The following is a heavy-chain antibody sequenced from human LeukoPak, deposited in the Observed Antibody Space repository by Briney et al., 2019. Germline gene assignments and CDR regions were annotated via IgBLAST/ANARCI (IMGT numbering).Heavy chain of an antibody. D-gene: IGHD2-15*01. J-gene: IGHJ6*04. V-gene: IGHV1-69*01. CDR2: IIPIFGTA. Sequence: ASVKVSCKASGGTFSSYAISWVRQAPGQGLEWMGGIIPIFGTANYAQKFQGRVTITADESTSTAYMELSSLRSEDTAVYYCARYCSGGSCPYYYYDMDVWGKGTTVTVSS. CDR1: GGTFSSYA. CDR3: ARYCSGGSCPYYYYDMDV.